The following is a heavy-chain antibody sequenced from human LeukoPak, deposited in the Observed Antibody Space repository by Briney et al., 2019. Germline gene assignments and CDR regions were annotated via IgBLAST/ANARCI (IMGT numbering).Heavy chain of an antibody. D-gene: IGHD5-12*01. Sequence: PGGSLRLSCAASGFTFSSYAMHWVRQAPGKGLEWVAFIRYDGSNKYYADSVKGRFTISRDNSKNTLYLQMNSLRAEDTAVYYCAKDPMGSGYDWGAFDIWGQGTMVTVSS. CDR3: AKDPMGSGYDWGAFDI. J-gene: IGHJ3*02. CDR2: IRYDGSNK. V-gene: IGHV3-30*02. CDR1: GFTFSSYA.